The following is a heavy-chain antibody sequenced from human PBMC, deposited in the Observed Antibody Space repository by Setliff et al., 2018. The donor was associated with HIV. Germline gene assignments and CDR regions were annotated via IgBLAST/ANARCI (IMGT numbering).Heavy chain of an antibody. CDR1: DSGTYY. J-gene: IGHJ4*02. V-gene: IGHV4-38-2*02. CDR3: ASAGSGTRAPPRY. CDR2: IYHSGST. Sequence: SETLSLTCTVSDSGTYYWSWIRQPAGKGLEWIGSIYHSGSTYYNPSLKSRVTISVDTSKNQFSLKLTSVTAADTAVYYCASAGSGTRAPPRYWGQGTLVTVSS. D-gene: IGHD1-1*01.